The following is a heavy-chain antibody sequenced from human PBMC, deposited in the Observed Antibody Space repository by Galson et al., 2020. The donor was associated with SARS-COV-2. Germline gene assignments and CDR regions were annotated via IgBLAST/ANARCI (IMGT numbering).Heavy chain of an antibody. CDR3: ARDGYSSSWYDY. CDR1: GFTFSSYA. V-gene: IGHV3-30*04. Sequence: QLGESLKISCAASGFTFSSYAMHWVRQAPGKGLEWVAVISYDGSNKYYADSVKGRFTISRDNSKNTLYLQMNSLRAEDTAVYYCARDGYSSSWYDYWGQGTLVTVSS. J-gene: IGHJ4*02. D-gene: IGHD6-13*01. CDR2: ISYDGSNK.